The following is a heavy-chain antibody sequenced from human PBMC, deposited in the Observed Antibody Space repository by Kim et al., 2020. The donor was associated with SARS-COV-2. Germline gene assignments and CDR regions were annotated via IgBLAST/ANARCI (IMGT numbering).Heavy chain of an antibody. J-gene: IGHJ4*02. CDR2: IYHSGST. V-gene: IGHV4-61*01. CDR1: GGSVSSGSYY. CDR3: ARDSAHYGDFYFDY. Sequence: SETLSLTCTVSGGSVSSGSYYCSWIRQPPWKGLEWIGYIYHSGSTNYNPSLKSRVTISVDASKNQFSLRLTSVTAADTAAYHCARDSAHYGDFYFDYWGQGALVTVSP. D-gene: IGHD4-17*01.